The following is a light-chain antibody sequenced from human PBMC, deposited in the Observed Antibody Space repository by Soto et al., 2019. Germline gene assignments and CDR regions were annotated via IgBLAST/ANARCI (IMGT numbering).Light chain of an antibody. Sequence: QSALTRPASVSGSPGQSITISCTGTGSDIGAYNYVSWYQQHPGKAPKLVIYGVTHRPSGVSTRFSASKSAYTASLTISGLQAEDEADYYCSSFTTSYFYVFGPGTKVTVL. CDR2: GVT. J-gene: IGLJ1*01. V-gene: IGLV2-14*01. CDR3: SSFTTSYFYV. CDR1: GSDIGAYNY.